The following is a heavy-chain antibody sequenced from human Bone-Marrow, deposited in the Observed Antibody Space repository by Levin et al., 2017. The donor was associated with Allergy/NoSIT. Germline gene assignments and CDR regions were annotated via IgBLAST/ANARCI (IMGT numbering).Heavy chain of an antibody. Sequence: GGSLRLSCAASGFIFSSYAMSWVRQAPGKGLEWVSFITGSGGVTDYADSVKGRFIITRDNSKNMVYLDMDTLRADDTAVYYCAKDQGFNHGYGFDYWGQGTLVTVSS. V-gene: IGHV3-23*01. CDR2: ITGSGGVT. CDR1: GFIFSSYA. CDR3: AKDQGFNHGYGFDY. J-gene: IGHJ4*02. D-gene: IGHD5-18*01.